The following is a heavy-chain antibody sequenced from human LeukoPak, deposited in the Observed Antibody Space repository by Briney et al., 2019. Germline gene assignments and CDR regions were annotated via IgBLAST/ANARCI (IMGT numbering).Heavy chain of an antibody. CDR2: ITGSGATI. Sequence: GGSLRLSCAASGFTFSSYWMSWVRQAPGKGPEWVSSITGSGATITYAASVKGRFTISRDNSVDTLYLQMNRLSAEDTAVYYCGKDPNGDYVGAFDFWGLGTRVTVSS. D-gene: IGHD4-17*01. V-gene: IGHV3-23*01. J-gene: IGHJ3*01. CDR1: GFTFSSYW. CDR3: GKDPNGDYVGAFDF.